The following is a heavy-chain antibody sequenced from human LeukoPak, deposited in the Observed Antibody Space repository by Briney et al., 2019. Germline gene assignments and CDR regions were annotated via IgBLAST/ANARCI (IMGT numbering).Heavy chain of an antibody. D-gene: IGHD4-17*01. CDR2: ISAYNGNT. CDR3: ARDPHYGDPRNGAFDI. CDR1: GYTFTSYG. J-gene: IGHJ3*02. Sequence: ASVKVACKASGYTFTSYGISWVRQAPGQGLEWMGWISAYNGNTNYAQKLQGRVTMTTDTSTSTAYMELRSLRSDDTAVYYCARDPHYGDPRNGAFDIWGQGTMVTVSS. V-gene: IGHV1-18*01.